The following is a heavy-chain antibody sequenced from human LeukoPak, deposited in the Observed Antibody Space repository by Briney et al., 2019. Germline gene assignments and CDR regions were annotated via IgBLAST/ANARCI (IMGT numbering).Heavy chain of an antibody. CDR3: ARGHGSGSTNWFDP. CDR2: INPSAGST. Sequence: ASVKVSCKTSGYTFTDYSMHWVRQAPGQGLEWMGIINPSAGSTSYAQEFQGRVSMTRDMSTSTFYMELISLRSEDTAVYYCARGHGSGSTNWFDPWGQGTLVTVSS. V-gene: IGHV1-46*01. J-gene: IGHJ5*02. CDR1: GYTFTDYS. D-gene: IGHD3-10*01.